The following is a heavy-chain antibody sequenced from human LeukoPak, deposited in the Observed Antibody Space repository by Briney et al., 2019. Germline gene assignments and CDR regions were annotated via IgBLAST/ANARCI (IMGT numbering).Heavy chain of an antibody. CDR1: GFPFANYD. Sequence: HPGGSLRLSCAASGFPFANYDMTWVRQAPGKGLEWVSAMSGNSGSTYYADSVKGRFTISRDNAKNTLYLQMNSLRAEDTAVYYCSRDTADDAFDIWGQGTMVTVSS. CDR2: MSGNSGST. V-gene: IGHV3-23*01. J-gene: IGHJ3*02. CDR3: SRDTADDAFDI.